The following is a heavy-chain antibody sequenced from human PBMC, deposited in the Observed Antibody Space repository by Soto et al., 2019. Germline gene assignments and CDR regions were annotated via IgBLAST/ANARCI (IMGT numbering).Heavy chain of an antibody. J-gene: IGHJ4*02. CDR3: VKVLGSRDYLIFDY. Sequence: GGSLRLSCAASGFTFSDYYMSWIRQAPGKGLEWVSHISSRSSYTNYADSVKGRFTISRDNSKNTLYLQMNSLRAEDTAVYYCVKVLGSRDYLIFDYWGRGALVTVSS. CDR2: ISSRSSYT. V-gene: IGHV3-11*06. D-gene: IGHD4-17*01. CDR1: GFTFSDYY.